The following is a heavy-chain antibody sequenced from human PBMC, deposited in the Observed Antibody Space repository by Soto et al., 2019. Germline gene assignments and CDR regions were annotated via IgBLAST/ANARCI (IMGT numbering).Heavy chain of an antibody. D-gene: IGHD3-9*01. CDR3: AREVLTRWGRGGPVDD. V-gene: IGHV3-21*01. J-gene: IGHJ4*02. CDR2: ISSSSSYI. CDR1: GFTFSSYS. Sequence: EVQLVESGGGLVKPGGSLTLSCAASGFTFSSYSMNWVRQAPGKGLEWVSSISSSSSYIYYADSVKGRFTISRDNANNSLYLQMNSLRAEETAVYYCAREVLTRWGRGGPVDDWGQGTLVTVSS.